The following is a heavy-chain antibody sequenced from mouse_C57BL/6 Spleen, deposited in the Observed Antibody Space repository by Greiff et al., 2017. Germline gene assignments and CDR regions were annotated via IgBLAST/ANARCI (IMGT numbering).Heavy chain of an antibody. D-gene: IGHD1-1*01. CDR2: IDPSDSYT. V-gene: IGHV1-69*01. CDR3: ARNTDCYGSSAFAY. Sequence: VQLQQPGAELVMPGASVKLSCKASGYTFTSYWMHWVKQRPGQGLEWIGEIDPSDSYTNYNQKFKGKSTLTVDKSSSTAYMQLISLTSEDSAVYYCARNTDCYGSSAFAYWGQGTLVTVSA. CDR1: GYTFTSYW. J-gene: IGHJ3*01.